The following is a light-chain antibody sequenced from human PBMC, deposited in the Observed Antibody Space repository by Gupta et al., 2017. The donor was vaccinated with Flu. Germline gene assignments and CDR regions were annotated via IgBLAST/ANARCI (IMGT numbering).Light chain of an antibody. CDR3: NTRDSSGNHYI. CDR1: SLRGYY. J-gene: IGLJ1*01. V-gene: IGLV3-19*01. Sequence: SSALTQDPVVSVALGQTVRTTCHGDSLRGYYASWYQQQPGQAPVLVIYSENTRPSGIPDRFSGSSSGNTASLTITGAQAEDEADYYCNTRDSSGNHYIFGSGTKVTVV. CDR2: SEN.